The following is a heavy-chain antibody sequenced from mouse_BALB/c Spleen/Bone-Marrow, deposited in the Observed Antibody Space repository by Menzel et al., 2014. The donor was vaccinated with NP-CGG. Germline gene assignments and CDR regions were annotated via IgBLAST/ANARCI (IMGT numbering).Heavy chain of an antibody. CDR2: IDPENGDT. D-gene: IGHD1-1*01. Sequence: EVKVEESGAELVRSGASVKLSCTASGFNIKDYYMHWVKQRPEQGLGWIGWIDPENGDTEYVPKFQGKATMTADTSSNTAYLQLSXLTSEDTAVYYCNAHXTTVSYWGQGTTLTVSS. CDR1: GFNIKDYY. J-gene: IGHJ2*01. V-gene: IGHV14-4*02. CDR3: NAHXTTVSY.